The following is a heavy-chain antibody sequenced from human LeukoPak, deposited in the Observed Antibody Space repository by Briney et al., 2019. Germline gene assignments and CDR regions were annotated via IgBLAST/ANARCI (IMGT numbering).Heavy chain of an antibody. D-gene: IGHD2-2*01. CDR3: ARRQYCTSSRCFLAFDI. CDR2: IYYSGST. CDR1: GGSTNNYY. J-gene: IGHJ3*02. Sequence: SETLSLTCAVSGGSTNNYYWGWIRQPPGKGLEWIGYIYYSGSTNYNPSLKSRVTISVDTSKNEFSLRLSSVTAADTAVYYCARRQYCTSSRCFLAFDIWGQGTMVTVSP. V-gene: IGHV4-59*08.